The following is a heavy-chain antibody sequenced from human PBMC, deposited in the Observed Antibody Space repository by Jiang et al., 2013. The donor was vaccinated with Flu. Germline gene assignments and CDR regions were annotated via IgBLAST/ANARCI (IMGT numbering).Heavy chain of an antibody. V-gene: IGHV5-51*01. CDR1: GYSFATYW. J-gene: IGHJ4*02. D-gene: IGHD4-17*01. CDR2: IYPGDSDT. CDR3: ARHLSIPNDYGSDY. Sequence: GAEVKKPGESLKISCKVSGYSFATYWIGWVRQMPGKGLEWMGIIYPGDSDTTYSPSFQGQVTISADKSINTAYLQWSSLKASDTAMYYCARHLSIPNDYGSDYWGQGTLVTVSS.